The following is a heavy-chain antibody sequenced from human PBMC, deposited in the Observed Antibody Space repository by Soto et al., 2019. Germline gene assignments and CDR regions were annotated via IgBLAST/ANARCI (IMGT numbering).Heavy chain of an antibody. CDR1: GFTFINHA. D-gene: IGHD3-16*01. V-gene: IGHV3-23*01. CDR2: ISGGGDRT. J-gene: IGHJ2*01. Sequence: EVELLESGGGLVQPGGSLRLSCEGSGFTFINHAMNWVRQAPGKGLEWVSGISGGGDRTFDADSVKGRFTISRDNSKNTVNLQMNSLRADDTAVYYCARKVLGSTTRPDWWYFDLWGRGTPVTVSS. CDR3: ARKVLGSTTRPDWWYFDL.